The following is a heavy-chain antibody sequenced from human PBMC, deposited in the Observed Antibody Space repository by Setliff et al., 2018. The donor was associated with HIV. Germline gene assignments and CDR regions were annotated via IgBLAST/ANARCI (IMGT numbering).Heavy chain of an antibody. CDR1: GGSFSGYY. Sequence: ETLSLTCAVYGGSFSGYYWSWIRQPPGKGLEWVSAISGSGGSTYYADSVKGRFTISRHNSKNTLYLQMNSLRAEDTAVYYCASSFAGDPFDYWGQGTLVTVSS. CDR2: ISGSGGST. V-gene: IGHV3-53*04. CDR3: ASSFAGDPFDY. D-gene: IGHD7-27*01. J-gene: IGHJ4*02.